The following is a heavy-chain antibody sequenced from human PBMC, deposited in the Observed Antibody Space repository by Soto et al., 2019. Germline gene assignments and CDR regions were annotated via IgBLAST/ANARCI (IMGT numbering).Heavy chain of an antibody. Sequence: QVQLQQWGAGLLKPSETLSLTCAVYGGSFSGYCWSWIRQPPGKGLEWIGEINHSGSTNYNPSLKSRVTISVDTSKNQFSLKLSSVTAADTAVYYCARGPRFYGLDYWGQGTLVTVSS. CDR3: ARGPRFYGLDY. V-gene: IGHV4-34*01. D-gene: IGHD3-16*01. J-gene: IGHJ4*02. CDR2: INHSGST. CDR1: GGSFSGYC.